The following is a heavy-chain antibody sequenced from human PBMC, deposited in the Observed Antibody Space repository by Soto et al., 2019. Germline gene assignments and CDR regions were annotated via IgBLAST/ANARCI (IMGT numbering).Heavy chain of an antibody. D-gene: IGHD4-4*01. CDR2: ISGSGGST. CDR3: AKEGSSLHSYCYYGMDV. V-gene: IGHV3-23*01. J-gene: IGHJ6*02. CDR1: GFTFSSYA. Sequence: GGSLRLSCAASGFTFSSYAMSWVRQAPGKGLEWVSAISGSGGSTYYADSVKGRFTISRDNSKNTLYLQMNSLRAEDTAVYYCAKEGSSLHSYCYYGMDVWGQGTTVTVSS.